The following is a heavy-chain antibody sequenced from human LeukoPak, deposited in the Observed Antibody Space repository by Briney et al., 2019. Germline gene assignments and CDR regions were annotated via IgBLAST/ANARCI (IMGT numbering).Heavy chain of an antibody. CDR2: VSYSGST. CDR3: ARGSQTPDAGY. V-gene: IGHV4-61*03. CDR1: DDSIRGSIYF. J-gene: IGHJ4*02. D-gene: IGHD6-13*01. Sequence: SETLSLTCTVSDDSIRGSIYFWSWIRQPPGKGLEWIGYVSYSGSTDYSPSLKGRVAISIDMSKNHFSLKLTSVSAADTAIYYCARGSQTPDAGYWGPGILVTVSS.